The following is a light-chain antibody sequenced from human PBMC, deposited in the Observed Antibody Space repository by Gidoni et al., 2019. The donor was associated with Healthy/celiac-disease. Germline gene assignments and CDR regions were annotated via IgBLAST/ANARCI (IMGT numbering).Light chain of an antibody. CDR2: DAS. Sequence: EIVLTQSPATLSLSPGDRATLTCRASQSVSSYLAWYQQKPGQAPRLLIYDASNRATGIPARCSGSGSGTDFTLTISSLEPEDFAVYYCQQRSNWPPLTFGGGTKVEIK. V-gene: IGKV3-11*01. CDR1: QSVSSY. CDR3: QQRSNWPPLT. J-gene: IGKJ4*01.